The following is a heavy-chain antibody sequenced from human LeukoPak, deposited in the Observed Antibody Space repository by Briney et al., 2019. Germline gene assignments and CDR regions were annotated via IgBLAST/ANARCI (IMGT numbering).Heavy chain of an antibody. CDR3: ARERAPRYSSSWYYFDY. J-gene: IGHJ4*02. Sequence: GSVKASCKASGYTFTSYGISWVRQAPGQGLEWMGWISAYNGNTNYAQKLQGRVTMTTDTSTSTAYMELRSLRSDDTAVYYCARERAPRYSSSWYYFDYWGQGTLVTVSS. V-gene: IGHV1-18*01. CDR2: ISAYNGNT. CDR1: GYTFTSYG. D-gene: IGHD6-13*01.